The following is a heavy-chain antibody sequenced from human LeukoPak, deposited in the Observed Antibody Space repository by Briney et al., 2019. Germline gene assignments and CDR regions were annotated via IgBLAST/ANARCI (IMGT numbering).Heavy chain of an antibody. CDR3: ARGRFTIFGVVTGSNWFDP. J-gene: IGHJ5*02. V-gene: IGHV1-2*02. CDR1: GYTFTGYY. D-gene: IGHD3-3*01. Sequence: ASVKVSCKASGYTFTGYYMHWVRQAPGQGLEWMGWINPNSGGTNYAQKFQGRVTMTRDTSISTAYMELSRLRSDDTAVYYCARGRFTIFGVVTGSNWFDPWGQGTLVTVSS. CDR2: INPNSGGT.